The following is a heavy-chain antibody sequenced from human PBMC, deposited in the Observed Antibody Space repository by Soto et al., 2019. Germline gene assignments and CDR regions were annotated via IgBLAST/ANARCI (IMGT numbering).Heavy chain of an antibody. CDR2: INAGNGNT. J-gene: IGHJ4*02. Sequence: QVHLVQSGAEVKKPGASVTVSCKASGYTFTDYSMHWVRQAPGQRLEWMGWINAGNGNTRFSQKFQDRVTISRDTSASTAYMELTSLRSEDTAFYYCARDPLISMPTVTLGFLPDYWGQGTLVTVSS. CDR3: ARDPLISMPTVTLGFLPDY. CDR1: GYTFTDYS. V-gene: IGHV1-3*01. D-gene: IGHD4-17*01.